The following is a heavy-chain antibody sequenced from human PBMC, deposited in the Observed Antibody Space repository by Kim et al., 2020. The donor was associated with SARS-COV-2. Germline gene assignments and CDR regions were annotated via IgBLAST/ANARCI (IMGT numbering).Heavy chain of an antibody. V-gene: IGHV1-24*01. CDR3: ETEAVAGRGAFDI. D-gene: IGHD6-19*01. J-gene: IGHJ3*02. Sequence: YAQKYQGRVTITEVTSTDTAYMELSSLRSEDTAVYYCETEAVAGRGAFDIWGQGTMVTVSS.